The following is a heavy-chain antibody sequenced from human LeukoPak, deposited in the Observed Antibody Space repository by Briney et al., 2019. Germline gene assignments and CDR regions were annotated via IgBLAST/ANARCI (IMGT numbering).Heavy chain of an antibody. J-gene: IGHJ4*02. D-gene: IGHD6-6*01. V-gene: IGHV3-13*01. CDR3: AREISEYSSSRYYFDY. Sequence: GGSLRLSCAASGFTFSSYDMHWVRQATGKGLEWVSAIGTAGDTYYPGSVKGRLTISRENAKNSLYLQMNSLRAGDTAVYYCAREISEYSSSRYYFDYWGQGTLVTVSS. CDR1: GFTFSSYD. CDR2: IGTAGDT.